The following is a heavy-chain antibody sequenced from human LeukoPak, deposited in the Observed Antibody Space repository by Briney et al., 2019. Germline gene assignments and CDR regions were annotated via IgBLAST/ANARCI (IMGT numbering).Heavy chain of an antibody. CDR1: GFTFTNYW. CDR3: AKESIAGTTLVN. Sequence: GGSLRLSYAASGFTFTNYWMTWVRQAPGKGLEWVANIKQDGSVKYYADSMKGRFTISRDNARNSLYLQMNSLRAEDTAVYYCAKESIAGTTLVNWGQGTLVTVSS. V-gene: IGHV3-7*03. D-gene: IGHD1-7*01. J-gene: IGHJ4*02. CDR2: IKQDGSVK.